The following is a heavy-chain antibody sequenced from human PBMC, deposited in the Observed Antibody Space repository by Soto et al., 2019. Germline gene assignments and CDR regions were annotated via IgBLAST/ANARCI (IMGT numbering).Heavy chain of an antibody. V-gene: IGHV3-33*06. J-gene: IGHJ4*02. CDR3: VKDRVSNGYYPFDY. CDR1: GFTLSRYG. D-gene: IGHD3-22*01. Sequence: GRSRRLSCAASGFTLSRYGMHWVRQAPGRGLEWVAVIWYDGGSTYYADSVKGRFTISRDNSKNTLYLQMSSLRAEDTAVYYCVKDRVSNGYYPFDYWGQGTLVTVSS. CDR2: IWYDGGST.